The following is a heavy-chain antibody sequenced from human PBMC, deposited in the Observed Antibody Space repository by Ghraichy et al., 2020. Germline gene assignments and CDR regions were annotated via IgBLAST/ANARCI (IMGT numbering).Heavy chain of an antibody. CDR1: GGSISSGDYY. CDR2: IYYSGST. V-gene: IGHV4-30-4*01. Sequence: SETLSLTCTVSGGSISSGDYYWSWIRQPPGKGLEWIGYIYYSGSTYYNSSLKSRVSISVDTSKNQFSLKLSSVTAADTAVYYCAREAVDYYDSRRYFDYWGQGTLVTVSS. CDR3: AREAVDYYDSRRYFDY. D-gene: IGHD3-22*01. J-gene: IGHJ4*02.